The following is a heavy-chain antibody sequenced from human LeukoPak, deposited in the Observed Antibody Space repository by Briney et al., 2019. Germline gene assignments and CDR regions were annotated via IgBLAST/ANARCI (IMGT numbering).Heavy chain of an antibody. CDR3: ARVGKSGWDFDH. Sequence: GGSLRLSCAASGFTFDDYAMHWVRQAPGKGLEWVANISEGGSLKYYVDSVKGRFTISRDNTKNSLYLQMNTLRAEDTAVYYCARVGKSGWDFDHWGQGTLVTVSS. CDR2: ISEGGSLK. D-gene: IGHD6-19*01. J-gene: IGHJ4*02. V-gene: IGHV3-7*01. CDR1: GFTFDDYA.